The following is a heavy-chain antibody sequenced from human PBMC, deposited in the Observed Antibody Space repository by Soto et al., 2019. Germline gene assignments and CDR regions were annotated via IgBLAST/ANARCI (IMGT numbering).Heavy chain of an antibody. V-gene: IGHV1-69*01. J-gene: IGHJ5*02. Sequence: QVQLVQSGAEVKKPGSSVKVSCKASGGTFSSYAISWVRQAPGQGLEWMGGIIPIFGTANYAQKFQGRVTITADESTSTAYMERSSLRSEDTAVYYSARDGRAGYCSGGSCPREITVWFDPWGQGTLVTVSS. CDR2: IIPIFGTA. D-gene: IGHD2-15*01. CDR1: GGTFSSYA. CDR3: ARDGRAGYCSGGSCPREITVWFDP.